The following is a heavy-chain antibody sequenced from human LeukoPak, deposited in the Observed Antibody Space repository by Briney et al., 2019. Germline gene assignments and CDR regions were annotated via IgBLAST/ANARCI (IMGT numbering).Heavy chain of an antibody. CDR3: ARVMGDYVSWFDP. CDR1: GGSISSGGYS. CDR2: IYHSEST. Sequence: PSQTLSLTCAVSGGSISSGGYSWSWIRQPPGKGLEWIGYIYHSESTYYNPSLKSRVTISVDRSKNQFSLKLSSVTAADTAVYYCARVMGDYVSWFDPWGQGTLVTVSS. V-gene: IGHV4-30-2*01. J-gene: IGHJ5*02. D-gene: IGHD3-16*01.